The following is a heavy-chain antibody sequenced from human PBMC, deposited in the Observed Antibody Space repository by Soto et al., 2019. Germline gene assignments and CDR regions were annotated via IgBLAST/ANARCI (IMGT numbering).Heavy chain of an antibody. CDR2: LSASGRT. J-gene: IGHJ2*01. CDR1: GDSIGNFY. V-gene: IGHV4-4*07. Sequence: ASETLSLTCAISGDSIGNFYWSWIRQPAGKGLESLGRLSASGRTNYSPSLRSRVTMSLDRSKNRFSLRLTSVSAADTAVYFCARGMGRYFDLWGRGTLVTVSS. CDR3: ARGMGRYFDL. D-gene: IGHD2-8*01.